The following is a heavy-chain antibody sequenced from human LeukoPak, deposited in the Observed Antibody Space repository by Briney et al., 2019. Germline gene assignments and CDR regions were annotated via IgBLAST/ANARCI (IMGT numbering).Heavy chain of an antibody. D-gene: IGHD2-2*01. CDR2: IKQDGSEK. Sequence: GGSLRLSCAASGFTFSSYWMSWVRQAPGKGLEWVANIKQDGSEKYYVDSVKGRFTISRDNAKNSLYLQMNSLRAEDTAVYYCARERDDNIVVVNVYYYYYMDVWGKGTTVTVPS. CDR3: ARERDDNIVVVNVYYYYYMDV. J-gene: IGHJ6*03. V-gene: IGHV3-7*01. CDR1: GFTFSSYW.